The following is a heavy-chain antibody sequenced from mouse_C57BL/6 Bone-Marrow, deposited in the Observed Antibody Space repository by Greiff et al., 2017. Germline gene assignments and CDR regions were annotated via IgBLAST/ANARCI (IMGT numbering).Heavy chain of an antibody. J-gene: IGHJ4*01. V-gene: IGHV1-55*01. D-gene: IGHD1-1*01. CDR2: IYPGSGST. CDR1: GYTFTSYW. CDR3: ARGNYYGSSTGAYAMDY. Sequence: QVQLQQPGAELVKPGASVKMSCKASGYTFTSYWITWVKQRPGQGLEWIGDIYPGSGSTNYTEKFKSKATLTVDTSSSTAYMQLSSLTSEDSAVYYCARGNYYGSSTGAYAMDYWGQGTSVTVSS.